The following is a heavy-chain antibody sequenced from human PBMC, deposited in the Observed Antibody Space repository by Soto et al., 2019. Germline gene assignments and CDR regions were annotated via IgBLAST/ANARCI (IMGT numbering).Heavy chain of an antibody. J-gene: IGHJ4*02. V-gene: IGHV4-59*01. CDR3: ASYRGALYFES. Sequence: XTMSLPCSVSGRSLSSNYWSWIRQSPDKGVELLGYVFYGGNDYTQSLGGGVSMSVQKSKSPFSLQLTSVTVAATAVYYCASYRGALYFESWGPGILGTVSS. D-gene: IGHD3-16*01. CDR1: GRSLSSNY. CDR2: VFYGGN.